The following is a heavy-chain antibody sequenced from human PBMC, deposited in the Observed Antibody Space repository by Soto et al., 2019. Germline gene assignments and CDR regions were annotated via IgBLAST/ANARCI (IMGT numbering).Heavy chain of an antibody. Sequence: QVQLVESGGGVVQAGRSLGLSCIASGFTFSSYGMHWVRQAPGKGLEWVASMSHDGSHKDFLDSVKGRFFISRDNSKNTLYLQINSLSPEDTAVYYCAKIPRSGWYHHYYGMDVWGQGTTVIVSS. CDR2: MSHDGSHK. D-gene: IGHD6-19*01. CDR3: AKIPRSGWYHHYYGMDV. CDR1: GFTFSSYG. V-gene: IGHV3-30*18. J-gene: IGHJ6*02.